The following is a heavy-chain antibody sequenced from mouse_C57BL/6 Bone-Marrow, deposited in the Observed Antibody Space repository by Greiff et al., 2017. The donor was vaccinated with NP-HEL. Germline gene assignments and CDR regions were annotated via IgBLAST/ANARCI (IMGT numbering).Heavy chain of an antibody. J-gene: IGHJ2*01. CDR3: ASDGNYDYFDY. CDR1: GYAFSSSW. CDR2: IYPGDGDT. D-gene: IGHD2-1*01. V-gene: IGHV1-82*01. Sequence: VQLQQSGPELVKPGASVKISCKASGYAFSSSWMNWVKQRPGKGLEWIGRIYPGDGDTNYNGKFKGKATLTADKSSSTAYMQLSSLTSEDSAVYFCASDGNYDYFDYWGQGTTLTVSS.